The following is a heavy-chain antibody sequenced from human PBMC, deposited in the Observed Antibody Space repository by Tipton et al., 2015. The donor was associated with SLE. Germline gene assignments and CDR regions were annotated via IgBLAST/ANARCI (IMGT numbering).Heavy chain of an antibody. J-gene: IGHJ4*02. Sequence: LRLSCTVSGYSISSGYYWGWIRQPPGKGLEWIGNIYHSGSTYYNPSLNSRVTISADTSKNQFSLKVASVTAADTAVYYCVRHGAYYFDYWGQGTLVTVSS. V-gene: IGHV4-38-2*02. CDR2: IYHSGST. CDR1: GYSISSGYY. D-gene: IGHD3-16*01. CDR3: VRHGAYYFDY.